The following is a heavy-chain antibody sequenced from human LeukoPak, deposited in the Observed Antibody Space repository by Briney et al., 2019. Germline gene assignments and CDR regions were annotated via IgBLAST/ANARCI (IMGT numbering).Heavy chain of an antibody. V-gene: IGHV4-38-2*02. CDR1: GYSISSGYY. J-gene: IGHJ3*02. CDR2: IYHSGST. D-gene: IGHD6-19*01. Sequence: SETLSFTCAVSGYSISSGYYWGWIRQPPGKGLEWIGSIYHSGSTYYNPSLKSRVTISVDTSKNQFSLKLSSVTAADTAVYYCARDRGSSGWYDAFDIWGQGTMVTVSS. CDR3: ARDRGSSGWYDAFDI.